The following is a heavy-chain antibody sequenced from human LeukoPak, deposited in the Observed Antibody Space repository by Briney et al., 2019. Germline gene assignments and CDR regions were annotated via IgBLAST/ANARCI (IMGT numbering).Heavy chain of an antibody. CDR1: GFTFSSYW. Sequence: GGSLRLSCAASGFTFSSYWMSWVRQAPGKGLEWVSSISSSSSYIYYADSVKGRFTISRDNAKNSLYLRMNSLRAEDTAVYYCARGSGYDADYWGQGTLVTVSS. CDR3: ARGSGYDADY. CDR2: ISSSSSYI. J-gene: IGHJ4*02. V-gene: IGHV3-21*01. D-gene: IGHD5-12*01.